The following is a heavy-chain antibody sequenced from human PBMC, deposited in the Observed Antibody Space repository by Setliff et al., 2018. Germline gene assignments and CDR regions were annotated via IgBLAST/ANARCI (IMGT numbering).Heavy chain of an antibody. CDR2: IYYSGST. Sequence: PSETLSLTCTVSGGSISSSYYYWGWIRQPPGKGLEWTGSIYYSGSTYYNPSLKSRVTISVDTSKNQFSLNLSSVTAADTAVYYCARSSYSGSYLNVWGQGTTVTVSS. V-gene: IGHV4-39*07. D-gene: IGHD1-26*01. CDR1: GGSISSSYYY. CDR3: ARSSYSGSYLNV. J-gene: IGHJ6*02.